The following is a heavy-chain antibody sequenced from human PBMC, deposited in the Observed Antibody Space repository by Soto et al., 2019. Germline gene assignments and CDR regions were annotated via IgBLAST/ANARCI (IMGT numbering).Heavy chain of an antibody. D-gene: IGHD4-17*01. V-gene: IGHV4-31*03. CDR2: IFYSGTT. Sequence: SLTCTGSGDCISRGGYCWNWIRHHPGKGLEWIGYIFYSGTTFYNPSLKSRLSISVDTSNNQFSLNLTSVTAADTAVYFCARGPLRWRYFDYWGQGALVTVSS. CDR3: ARGPLRWRYFDY. J-gene: IGHJ4*02. CDR1: GDCISRGGYC.